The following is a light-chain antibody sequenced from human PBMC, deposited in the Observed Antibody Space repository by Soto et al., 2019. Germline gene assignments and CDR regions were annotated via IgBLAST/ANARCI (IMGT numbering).Light chain of an antibody. J-gene: IGKJ5*01. CDR3: QQYGTSEII. Sequence: VLTQSPVTLSLSPGEIATLSCRASQSFRGLLAWYQQKPGQAPRLLIYDAYNRATGIPPRFSGSGSGTDFTLTISSLEPEDFAVFYCQQYGTSEIIFGQGTRLEIK. V-gene: IGKV3-11*01. CDR1: QSFRGL. CDR2: DAY.